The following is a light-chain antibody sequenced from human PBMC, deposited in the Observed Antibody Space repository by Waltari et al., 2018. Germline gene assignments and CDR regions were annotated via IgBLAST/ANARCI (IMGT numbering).Light chain of an antibody. CDR2: DAS. CDR1: QSVGSY. CDR3: HQRHSWPIT. J-gene: IGKJ5*01. V-gene: IGKV3-11*01. Sequence: EIVWTQSPATLSLSPGERATLSCRASQSVGSYFAWYKQKPGQAPSLLIYDASHRATGIPARFSGSGSGTDFTLTISSLEFEDSAVYFCHQRHSWPITFGQGTRLEIK.